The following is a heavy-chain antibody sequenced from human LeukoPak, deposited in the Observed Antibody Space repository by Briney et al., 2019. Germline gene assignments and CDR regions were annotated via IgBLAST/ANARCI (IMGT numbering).Heavy chain of an antibody. CDR3: ARVEQQPRAVCGMDV. CDR1: GFTFNTYS. V-gene: IGHV3-48*02. Sequence: GGSLRLSCAASGFTFNTYSMNWVRQAPGKGLEWVSHISSSSSTIYYAGSVKGRFTISRDNAKTSLYLQMNSLRDEDTAVYYCARVEQQPRAVCGMDVWGPGTTVTVSS. J-gene: IGHJ6*02. D-gene: IGHD6-13*01. CDR2: ISSSSSTI.